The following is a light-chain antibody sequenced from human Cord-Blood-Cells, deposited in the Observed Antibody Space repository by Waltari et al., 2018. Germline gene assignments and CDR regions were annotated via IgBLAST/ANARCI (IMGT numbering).Light chain of an antibody. CDR3: CSYAGSSTYV. CDR1: SSDVGSYNL. J-gene: IGLJ1*01. CDR2: EVS. V-gene: IGLV2-23*02. Sequence: QSALTQPASASGSPGQSITISCAGTSSDVGSYNLVSWYQQHPGKAPKLMIYEVSKRPSGVSNRFSGSKSCKTASLTISGLQAEDDADYYCCSYAGSSTYVFGTGTKVTVL.